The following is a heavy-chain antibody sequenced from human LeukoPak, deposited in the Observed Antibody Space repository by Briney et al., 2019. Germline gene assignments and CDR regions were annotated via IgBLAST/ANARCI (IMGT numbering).Heavy chain of an antibody. CDR2: ISSSSRSM. D-gene: IGHD2-2*01. V-gene: IGHV3-21*01. J-gene: IGHJ6*03. CDR1: GFTFSLYS. CDR3: ARDSTNMDV. Sequence: GGSLRLSCAASGFTFSLYSMNWVRQAPGKGLEWISSISSSSRSMYYTDTVKGRFTISRDNAQNSLYLQMSSLRAEDTAVYYCARDSTNMDVWGKGTTVTVSS.